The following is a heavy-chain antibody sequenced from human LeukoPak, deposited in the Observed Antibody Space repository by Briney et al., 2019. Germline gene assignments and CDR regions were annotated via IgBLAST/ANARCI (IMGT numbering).Heavy chain of an antibody. CDR2: ISYDGSNK. CDR1: GFTFSSYG. CDR3: AKDHSGSYYEGGY. Sequence: PGGSLRLSCAASGFTFSSYGMHWVRQAPGKGLEWVAVISYDGSNKYYADSVKGRFTISRDNSKNTLYLQMNSLRAEDTAVYYCAKDHSGSYYEGGYWGQGTLVTVSS. D-gene: IGHD1-26*01. J-gene: IGHJ4*02. V-gene: IGHV3-30*18.